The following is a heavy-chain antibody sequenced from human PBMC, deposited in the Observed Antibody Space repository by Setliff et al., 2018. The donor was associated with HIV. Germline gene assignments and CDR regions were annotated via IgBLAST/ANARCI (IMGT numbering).Heavy chain of an antibody. Sequence: SETLSLTCAVSGYSISDTNWWGWIRQPPGKGLEWIGYIYYSGNIYYNPSLKSRVTMSVDTSKNQFSLKLRSVTAVDTAVYYCARSTSGSQRGAFGVWGQGTMVTVSS. V-gene: IGHV4-28*05. CDR2: IYYSGNI. CDR3: ARSTSGSQRGAFGV. D-gene: IGHD6-25*01. J-gene: IGHJ3*01. CDR1: GYSISDTNW.